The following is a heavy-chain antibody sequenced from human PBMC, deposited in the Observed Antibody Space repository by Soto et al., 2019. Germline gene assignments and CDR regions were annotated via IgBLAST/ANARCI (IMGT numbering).Heavy chain of an antibody. Sequence: QVTVKESGPVLVKPTETLTLTCTVSGFSLSNAGLGVSWIRQPPGKALEWLAHIFSNDEKSYSTSLKSRLTISKASSKRQVVLLMTTMDPVDPATYYCASTYSTSWYWFDPWGQGTLVTVSS. CDR3: ASTYSTSWYWFDP. D-gene: IGHD6-13*01. V-gene: IGHV2-26*04. CDR1: GFSLSNAGLG. CDR2: IFSNDEK. J-gene: IGHJ5*02.